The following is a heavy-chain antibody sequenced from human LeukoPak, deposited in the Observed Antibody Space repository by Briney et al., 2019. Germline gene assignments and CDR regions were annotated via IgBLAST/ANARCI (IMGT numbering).Heavy chain of an antibody. D-gene: IGHD1-26*01. CDR1: GFTVSSYA. V-gene: IGHV3-23*01. CDR2: ISGSCCST. Sequence: VQPQGPLRLSCVASGFTVSSYAMSWVRQAPGKSREGVSAISGSCCSTYYADAVKGRFTISRDNYKNTLYLQMNSLRAEDTAVYYCAKDRGSYFDYWGQGTLVTVSS. J-gene: IGHJ4*02. CDR3: AKDRGSYFDY.